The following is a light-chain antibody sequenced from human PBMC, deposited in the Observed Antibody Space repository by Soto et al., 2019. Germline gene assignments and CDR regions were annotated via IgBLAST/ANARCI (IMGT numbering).Light chain of an antibody. J-gene: IGKJ5*01. CDR3: QQFQNWPPIT. CDR1: QSVSTN. Sequence: EIVLTQSPATLSLSPVERATLSCRASQSVSTNLPWYQQKPGQAPRLLIYGASTRTTGIPARFSGSGSGTEFTLTISSLQSEDFEVYYCQQFQNWPPITFGQGTGLEIK. CDR2: GAS. V-gene: IGKV3-15*01.